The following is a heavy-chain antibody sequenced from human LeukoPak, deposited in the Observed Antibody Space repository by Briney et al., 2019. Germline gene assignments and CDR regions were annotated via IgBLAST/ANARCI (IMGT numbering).Heavy chain of an antibody. V-gene: IGHV3-66*01. D-gene: IGHD6-19*01. CDR2: IYSGGST. CDR1: GFTVSSNY. Sequence: GGSLRLSCAASGFTVSSNYMSWVRQAPGKGLEWVSVIYSGGSTYYADSVKGRFTISRDNSKNTLYLQMNSLRAEDKAVYYCARAAVAGITIATYYYGMDVWGQGTTVTVSS. CDR3: ARAAVAGITIATYYYGMDV. J-gene: IGHJ6*02.